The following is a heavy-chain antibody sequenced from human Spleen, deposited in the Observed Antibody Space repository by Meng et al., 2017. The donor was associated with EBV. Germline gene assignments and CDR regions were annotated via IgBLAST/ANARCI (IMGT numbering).Heavy chain of an antibody. J-gene: IGHJ4*02. CDR3: ARGVEMATSVAYFDY. D-gene: IGHD5-24*01. Sequence: QVQVVQSGAEVKKPGASVKVSCKASGYTFTSYSMHWVRQAPGQRLEWMGWINADYGNTKYSQKFQGRVTITRDTSASTAYMEVSSLISEDTAVYYCARGVEMATSVAYFDYWGQGTLVTVSS. V-gene: IGHV1-3*01. CDR2: INADYGNT. CDR1: GYTFTSYS.